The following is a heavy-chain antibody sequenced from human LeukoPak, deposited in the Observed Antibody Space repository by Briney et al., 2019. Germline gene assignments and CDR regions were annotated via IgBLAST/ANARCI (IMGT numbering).Heavy chain of an antibody. V-gene: IGHV4-59*08. J-gene: IGHJ3*02. D-gene: IGHD3-3*01. CDR1: GGSISSYY. CDR2: IYYSGST. CDR3: ARRDYDFWSGPDAFDI. Sequence: PSETLSLTCTVSGGSISSYYWSWIRQPPGKGLEWIGYIYYSGSTNYNPSLKSRVTISVDTSKNQFSLELSSVTAADTAVYYCARRDYDFWSGPDAFDIWGQGTMVTVSS.